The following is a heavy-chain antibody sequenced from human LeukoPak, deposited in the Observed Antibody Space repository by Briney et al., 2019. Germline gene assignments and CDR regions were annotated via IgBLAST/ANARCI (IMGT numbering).Heavy chain of an antibody. CDR2: INPNSGGT. CDR3: ARFQSNTWHYNWFDP. CDR1: GYTFTGYY. D-gene: IGHD2-2*02. J-gene: IGHJ5*02. Sequence: ASVKVSCKASGYTFTGYYMHWVRQAPGQGLEWMGWINPNSGGTNYAQKFQGRVTMTRDTSTSTVYMELSSLRSEDTAVYYCARFQSNTWHYNWFDPWGQGTLVIVSS. V-gene: IGHV1-2*02.